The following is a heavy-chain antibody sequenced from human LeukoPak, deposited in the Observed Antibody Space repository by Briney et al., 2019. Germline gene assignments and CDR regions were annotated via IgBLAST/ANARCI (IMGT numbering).Heavy chain of an antibody. J-gene: IGHJ4*02. V-gene: IGHV3-48*03. Sequence: GGPLSLSCAASGCIFSSYERNWGRQAPGKGLEWVSYISSSGNTIYYADSVRGRFTISRDNAKNSLYLQMNSLRAEDTAVYYCAKHPQDWGQGTLVSVSS. CDR2: ISSSGNTI. CDR3: AKHPQD. CDR1: GCIFSSYE.